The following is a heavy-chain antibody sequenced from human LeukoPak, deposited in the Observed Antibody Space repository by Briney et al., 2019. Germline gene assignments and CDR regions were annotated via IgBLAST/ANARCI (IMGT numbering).Heavy chain of an antibody. CDR3: AKDCGWLHFCS. J-gene: IGHJ5*02. D-gene: IGHD5-24*01. V-gene: IGHV3-23*01. CDR1: GFTFSIHG. CDR2: ISPGADIT. Sequence: PGGSLRLSCAASGFTFSIHGMNWVRQAPGKGLEWVSGISPGADITYYPESVKGRFTISRDNSKNTLYLQINTLRAEDTAIYYCAKDCGWLHFCSWGQGTLVTVSS.